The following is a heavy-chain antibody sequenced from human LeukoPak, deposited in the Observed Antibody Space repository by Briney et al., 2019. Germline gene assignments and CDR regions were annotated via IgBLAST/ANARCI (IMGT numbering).Heavy chain of an antibody. Sequence: GESLKISCKGSGYSFTDYWIGWVRQMPGEGLQWMGIIYPDDSDIRYSPSFQGQVTISADKSIITAYLQWSSLKASDTAMYYCARHGRGSRSPNAFDIWGQGTMVTVSS. V-gene: IGHV5-51*01. J-gene: IGHJ3*02. CDR1: GYSFTDYW. CDR3: ARHGRGSRSPNAFDI. D-gene: IGHD3-10*01. CDR2: IYPDDSDI.